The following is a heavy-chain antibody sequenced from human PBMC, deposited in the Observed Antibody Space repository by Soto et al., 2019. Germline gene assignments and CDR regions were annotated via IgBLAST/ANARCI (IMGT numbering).Heavy chain of an antibody. V-gene: IGHV3-30-3*01. CDR3: ARDFILTYYYDSSGVFDY. D-gene: IGHD3-22*01. CDR2: ISYDGSNK. Sequence: GGSLRLSCAASGFTFSSYAMHWVRQAPGKGLEWVAVISYDGSNKYYADSVKGRFTISRDNSKNTLYLQMNSLRAEDTAVYYCARDFILTYYYDSSGVFDYWGQGTLVTRLL. J-gene: IGHJ4*02. CDR1: GFTFSSYA.